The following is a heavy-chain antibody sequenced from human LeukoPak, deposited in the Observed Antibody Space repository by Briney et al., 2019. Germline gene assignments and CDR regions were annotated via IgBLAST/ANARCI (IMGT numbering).Heavy chain of an antibody. CDR3: AKDREDIVVVPAAILGPTSWFDP. CDR1: GFTFSNHG. Sequence: SGGSLRLSCTASGFTFSNHGLHWVRQAPGKGLEWVAFIRYDGSNKYYADSVKGRFTISRDNSKNTLYLQMNSLRAEDTAVYYCAKDREDIVVVPAAILGPTSWFDPWGQGTLVTVSS. D-gene: IGHD2-2*02. CDR2: IRYDGSNK. J-gene: IGHJ5*02. V-gene: IGHV3-30*02.